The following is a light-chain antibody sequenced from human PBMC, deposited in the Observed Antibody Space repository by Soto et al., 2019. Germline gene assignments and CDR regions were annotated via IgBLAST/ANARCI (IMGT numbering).Light chain of an antibody. CDR2: EVS. Sequence: QSALTQPPSASGSPGQSVPISCTGTSSDVGGYNYVSWYQQHPGKAPKLMIYEVSKRPSGVPDRFSGSKSGNTASLTVSGLQAEDEADYYCSSYAGSNNFVVFGTGTKVTVL. CDR3: SSYAGSNNFVV. CDR1: SSDVGGYNY. J-gene: IGLJ1*01. V-gene: IGLV2-8*01.